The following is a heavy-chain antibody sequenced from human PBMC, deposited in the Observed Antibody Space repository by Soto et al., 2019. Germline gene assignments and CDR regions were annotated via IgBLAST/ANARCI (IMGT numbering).Heavy chain of an antibody. CDR1: GYSISSGYY. CDR3: ARVMITFGGVSY. Sequence: PSETLSLTCAVSGYSISSGYYWGWIRQPPGKGLEWIGSIYHSGSTYYNPSLKSRVTISVDTSKNQFSLKLSSVTAADTAVYYCARVMITFGGVSYWGQGTRVTV. J-gene: IGHJ4*02. V-gene: IGHV4-38-2*01. CDR2: IYHSGST. D-gene: IGHD3-16*01.